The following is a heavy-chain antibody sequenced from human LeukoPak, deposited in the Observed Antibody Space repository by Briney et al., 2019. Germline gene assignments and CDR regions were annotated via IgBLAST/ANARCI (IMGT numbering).Heavy chain of an antibody. V-gene: IGHV3-66*01. CDR3: ARYGVEIAKYGMDV. Sequence: GGSLRLSCATSGFTVSSNYMSWVRQAPGKGLEWVSVIYSGGSTYSADSVKGRFTISRDNSKNTLYLQMNSPRAEDTAVYYCARYGVEIAKYGMDVWGQGTTVTVSS. CDR2: IYSGGST. CDR1: GFTVSSNY. D-gene: IGHD5-24*01. J-gene: IGHJ6*02.